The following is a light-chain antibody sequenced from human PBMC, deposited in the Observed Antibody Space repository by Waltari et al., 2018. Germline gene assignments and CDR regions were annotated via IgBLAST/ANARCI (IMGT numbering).Light chain of an antibody. CDR3: CAYVGYSTWV. J-gene: IGLJ3*02. CDR1: SRDVGGYNF. V-gene: IGLV2-23*02. CDR2: GIS. Sequence: SALTQPASVSASPGQSITISCTGTSRDVGGYNFFSWYQHHPGKAPQVIIFGISKRPSGVSNRFSGSKSGNTASLTISGLQAEDEANYYCCAYVGYSTWVFGGGTKLTVV.